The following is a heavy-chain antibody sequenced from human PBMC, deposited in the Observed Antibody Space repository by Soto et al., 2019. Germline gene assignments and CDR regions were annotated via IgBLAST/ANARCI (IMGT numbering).Heavy chain of an antibody. CDR2: ISPYNGDT. CDR3: TRDGSGRYSYV. CDR1: GYTFSSYG. Sequence: QVQLVQSGAEVKEPGASVKVSCRTSGYTFSSYGITWVRQAPGQGLERIGWISPYNGDTHYAQKVQGRVTVTADTSTNTAYMELRSLRSDDTAVYYCTRDGSGRYSYVRGPGTLVTVSS. V-gene: IGHV1-18*01. J-gene: IGHJ4*02. D-gene: IGHD3-3*01.